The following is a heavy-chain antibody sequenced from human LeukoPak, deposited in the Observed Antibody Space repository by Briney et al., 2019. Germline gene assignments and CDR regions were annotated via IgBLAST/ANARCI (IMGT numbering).Heavy chain of an antibody. CDR3: ATLDAGIVVVPAASDP. CDR1: GFTFSSYS. Sequence: GGSLTLSCAVSGFTFSSYSMSWIRQAPGKGLEWVGAMSGSGSSTYYADSVKGRFTISRDNSNNTLYLQMNSLRAEDTAVHYCATLDAGIVVVPAASDPWGQGTLVTVSS. V-gene: IGHV3-23*01. J-gene: IGHJ5*02. D-gene: IGHD2-2*01. CDR2: MSGSGSST.